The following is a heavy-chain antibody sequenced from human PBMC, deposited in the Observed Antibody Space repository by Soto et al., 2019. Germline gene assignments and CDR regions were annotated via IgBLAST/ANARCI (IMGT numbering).Heavy chain of an antibody. CDR1: GGSISSGGYY. CDR2: SYYSGST. Sequence: QVQLQESGPGLVKPSQTLSLTCTVSGGSISSGGYYWSWIRQHPGKGLEWIGYSYYSGSTYYNPSRNIRVTIAVDTSKNESSLKLISVTAADTAVYYCARVGGINWFDPWGLGTLVTVSS. CDR3: ARVGGINWFDP. V-gene: IGHV4-31*03. J-gene: IGHJ5*02.